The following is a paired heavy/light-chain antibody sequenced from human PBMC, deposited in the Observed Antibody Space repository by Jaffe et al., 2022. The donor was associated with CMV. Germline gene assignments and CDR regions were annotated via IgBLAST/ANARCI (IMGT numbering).Heavy chain of an antibody. D-gene: IGHD3-3*01. CDR2: INTDGSSI. J-gene: IGHJ5*02. CDR1: GFTFSSYW. V-gene: IGHV3-74*01. CDR3: ARVLSPPGLEWSRWFDP. Sequence: EVQLVESGGGLVQPGGSLRLSCEASGFTFSSYWMHWVRQAPGKGLVWVSRINTDGSSINYADSVKGRFTISRDNAKNTLYLQMNSLRAEDTAVYYCARVLSPPGLEWSRWFDPWGQGTLVTVSS.
Light chain of an antibody. Sequence: DIQMTQSPSSLSASVGDRVTIICQASQDISNYLNWYQQKPGKAPKLLIYDASNLETGVPSRFSGSGSGTDFTFTISSLQPEDIATYYCQQYENLPLFGPGTKVNIK. CDR3: QQYENLPL. J-gene: IGKJ3*01. CDR1: QDISNY. CDR2: DAS. V-gene: IGKV1-33*01.